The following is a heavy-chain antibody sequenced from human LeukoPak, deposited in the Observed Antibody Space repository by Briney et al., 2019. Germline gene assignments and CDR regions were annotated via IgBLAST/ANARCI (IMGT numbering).Heavy chain of an antibody. CDR2: IYYSGST. J-gene: IGHJ4*02. Sequence: SETLFLTCTVSGGSISSYYWSWIRQPPGEGLEWIGYIYYSGSTNYNPSLKSRVTISVDTSKNQFSLKLSSVTAADTAVYYCARGRRYDYWGQGTLVTVSS. CDR1: GGSISSYY. V-gene: IGHV4-59*01. CDR3: ARGRRYDY.